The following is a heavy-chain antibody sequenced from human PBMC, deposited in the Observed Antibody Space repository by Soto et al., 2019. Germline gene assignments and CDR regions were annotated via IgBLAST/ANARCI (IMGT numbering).Heavy chain of an antibody. D-gene: IGHD2-2*01. V-gene: IGHV3-7*01. J-gene: IGHJ6*02. CDR1: GFTFSSYW. CDR2: IKQDGSEK. Sequence: GGSLRLSCAASGFTFSSYWMSWVRQAPGKGLEWVANIKQDGSEKYYVDSVKGRFTISRDSSKNTLYLQMNSLRAEDTAVYYCARDGAWDIVVVPAQELYYYYYYGMDVWGQGTTVTVSS. CDR3: ARDGAWDIVVVPAQELYYYYYYGMDV.